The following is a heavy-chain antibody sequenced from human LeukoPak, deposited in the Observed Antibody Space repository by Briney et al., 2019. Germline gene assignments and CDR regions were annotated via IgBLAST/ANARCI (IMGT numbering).Heavy chain of an antibody. J-gene: IGHJ4*02. CDR2: ISSSSSSI. Sequence: KPGGSLRFSSAASGFTFSSYSMNWVRPAPGKGLEWASSISSSSSSIYYADSVKGRFTISRDNAKNSLYLQMNSLRAEDTAVYYCARDGKFSAALDYWGQGTLVTVSS. V-gene: IGHV3-21*01. CDR1: GFTFSSYS. D-gene: IGHD1-1*01. CDR3: ARDGKFSAALDY.